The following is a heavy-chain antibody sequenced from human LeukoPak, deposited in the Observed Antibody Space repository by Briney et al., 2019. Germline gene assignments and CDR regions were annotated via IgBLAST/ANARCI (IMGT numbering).Heavy chain of an antibody. CDR3: AKGGYCTGATCQAAPADY. V-gene: IGHV3-23*01. Sequence: GGSVKLSCAASGFTFSSYAMSWVRQAPGKGLEWVSSINGRGGSTYYADDVKGRFTISRDNSKNTLYLQMNSLRADDTAVYYCAKGGYCTGATCQAAPADYWGQGTLVSVSS. CDR2: INGRGGST. J-gene: IGHJ4*02. D-gene: IGHD2-8*02. CDR1: GFTFSSYA.